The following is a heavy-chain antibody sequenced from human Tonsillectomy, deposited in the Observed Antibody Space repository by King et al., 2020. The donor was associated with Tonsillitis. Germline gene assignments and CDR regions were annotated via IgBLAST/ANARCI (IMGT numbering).Heavy chain of an antibody. CDR3: ARDVVGTYYYGSGSYSGAFDI. Sequence: QLVQSGSELKKPGASVKVSCKASGYTFTSYAMNRVRQAPGQGLEWMGWINPNTGNPTYAQGFTGRFVFSLDTSVSTAYLQISSLKAEDTAVYYCARDVVGTYYYGSGSYSGAFDIWGQGTMVTVSS. CDR1: GYTFTSYA. V-gene: IGHV7-4-1*02. J-gene: IGHJ3*02. D-gene: IGHD3-10*01. CDR2: INPNTGNP.